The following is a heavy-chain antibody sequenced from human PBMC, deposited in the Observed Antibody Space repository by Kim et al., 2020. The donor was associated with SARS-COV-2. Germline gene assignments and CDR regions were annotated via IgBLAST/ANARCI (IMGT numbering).Heavy chain of an antibody. V-gene: IGHV4-34*01. CDR3: ARGGRGDFWIGYYMDV. CDR2: INHSGST. J-gene: IGHJ6*03. D-gene: IGHD3-3*01. CDR1: GGSFSGYY. Sequence: SETLSLTCAVYGGSFSGYYWSWIRQPPGKGLEWIGEINHSGSTNYNPSLKSRVTISVDTSKNQFSLKLSSVTAADTAVYYCARGGRGDFWIGYYMDVWGKGTTVTVSS.